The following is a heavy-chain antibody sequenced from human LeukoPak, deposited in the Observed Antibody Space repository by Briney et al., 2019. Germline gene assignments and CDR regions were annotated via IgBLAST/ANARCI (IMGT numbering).Heavy chain of an antibody. CDR2: IYSGGST. V-gene: IGHV3-53*01. CDR3: ARDQDYYGSGSYHAFDI. CDR1: GFTVSSKY. Sequence: PGGSLRLSCAASGFTVSSKYMSWVRQAPGKGLEWVSVIYSGGSTYYADSVKGRFTISRDNSKNTLYLQMNSLRAEDTAVYYCARDQDYYGSGSYHAFDIWGQGTMVTVSS. D-gene: IGHD3-10*01. J-gene: IGHJ3*02.